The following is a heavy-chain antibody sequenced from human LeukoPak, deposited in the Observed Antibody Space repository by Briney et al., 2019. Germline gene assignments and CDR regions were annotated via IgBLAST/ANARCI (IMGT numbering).Heavy chain of an antibody. J-gene: IGHJ4*02. CDR2: ISWNSGSI. V-gene: IGHV3-9*01. CDR1: GFTFDDYA. D-gene: IGHD1/OR15-1a*01. Sequence: GGSLRLSCAASGFTFDDYAMHWVRHAPGKGLEWVSGISWNSGSIGYADSVKGRFTISRDNAKNSLYLQMNSLRAEDTALYYCAKDISRTNPHLVNTLDYWGQGTLVTVSS. CDR3: AKDISRTNPHLVNTLDY.